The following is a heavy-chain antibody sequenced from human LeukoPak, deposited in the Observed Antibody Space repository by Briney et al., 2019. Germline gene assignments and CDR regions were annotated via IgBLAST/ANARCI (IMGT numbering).Heavy chain of an antibody. V-gene: IGHV3-23*01. CDR1: GFTFSSYA. Sequence: PGASLRLSCAASGFTFSSYAMSWVRHGPGQGLEWVSAISGSGGSTYYADSVKGRFTISRDNSKNTLYLQMNSLRAEDTAVYYCAKVGQGVVVVPAAPVSYWGQGTLVTVSS. CDR3: AKVGQGVVVVPAAPVSY. J-gene: IGHJ4*02. D-gene: IGHD2-2*01. CDR2: ISGSGGST.